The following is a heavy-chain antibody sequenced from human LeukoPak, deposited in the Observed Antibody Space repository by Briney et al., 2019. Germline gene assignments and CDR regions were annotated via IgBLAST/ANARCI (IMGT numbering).Heavy chain of an antibody. CDR1: GFTFSSYG. D-gene: IGHD6-19*01. CDR2: ISYDGSNK. Sequence: GRSLRLSCAASGFTFSSYGMHWVRQAPGKGLEWVAVISYDGSNKYYADSVKGRFTISRDNSKNTLYLQMSSLRAEDTAVYYCAKGQWLVLFPDYWGRGTLVTVSS. J-gene: IGHJ4*02. CDR3: AKGQWLVLFPDY. V-gene: IGHV3-30*18.